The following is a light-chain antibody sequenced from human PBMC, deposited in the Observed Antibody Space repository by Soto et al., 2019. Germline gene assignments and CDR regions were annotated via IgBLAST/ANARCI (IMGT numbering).Light chain of an antibody. Sequence: EIVLTQAPVTRSLSPGERATLSCRASQSVTSTYLAWYQQKPGQSPRLIIYGGSTRASGFPDRFSGGGSGTDFTLTISRLEPEDSAVYYCHCQQFDSSRVYSFGQGTKLEI. CDR3: QQFDSSRVYS. CDR2: GGS. J-gene: IGKJ2*03. V-gene: IGKV3-20*01. CDR1: QSVTSTY.